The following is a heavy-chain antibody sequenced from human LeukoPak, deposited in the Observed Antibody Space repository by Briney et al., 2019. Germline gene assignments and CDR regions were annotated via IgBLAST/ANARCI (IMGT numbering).Heavy chain of an antibody. V-gene: IGHV4-4*07. CDR2: IYPSGST. D-gene: IGHD3-10*01. J-gene: IGHJ5*02. CDR1: GGSNSGDY. CDR3: ARDPSSFGGRFDP. Sequence: SETLSLTCTMSGGSNSGDYWSWIRQPAGEGLEWIGRIYPSGSTYLTPSLKSRVSMSVDMSKSQIFLKVDSVTAADTAVYYCARDPSSFGGRFDPWGQGTLVAVSS.